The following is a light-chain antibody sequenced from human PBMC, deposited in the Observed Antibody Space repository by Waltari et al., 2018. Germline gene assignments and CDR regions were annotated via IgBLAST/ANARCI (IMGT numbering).Light chain of an antibody. CDR3: SSYTSSSTYV. CDR1: SSDVGGYNY. CDR2: EVS. J-gene: IGLJ1*01. Sequence: QSALTQPAAVSGSPGQSITISCTGTSSDVGGYNYVSWYQQHPGKAPKLMIYEVSNLPSGVSNRFSGSKSGNPASLTISGLQAEDEADYYCSSYTSSSTYVFGTGTKVTVL. V-gene: IGLV2-14*01.